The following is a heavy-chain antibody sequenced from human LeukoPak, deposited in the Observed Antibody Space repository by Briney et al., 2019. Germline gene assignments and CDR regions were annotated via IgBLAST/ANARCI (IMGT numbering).Heavy chain of an antibody. V-gene: IGHV3-64D*06. Sequence: GGSLRLSCSASGFTFSSYSMHWVRQAPGKGLEYVSAISSGGGSTYYADSVKGRFTISRDNSKNTLYLQMSSLRAEDTAVYYCVNHGGDTIFWPGTGFDIWGQGKMVTVSS. CDR1: GFTFSSYS. D-gene: IGHD3-9*01. J-gene: IGHJ3*02. CDR3: VNHGGDTIFWPGTGFDI. CDR2: ISSGGGST.